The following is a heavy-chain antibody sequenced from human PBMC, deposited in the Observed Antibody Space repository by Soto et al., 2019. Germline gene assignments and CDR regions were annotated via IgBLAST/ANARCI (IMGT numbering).Heavy chain of an antibody. CDR2: ISWNSCSI. CDR3: AKDTMITFGGVNIDY. J-gene: IGHJ4*02. Sequence: EVQLVESGGGLLQPGRSLRLSCAASGFTFDDYAMHWVRQAPGKGLEWVSGISWNSCSIGYADSVKGRFTISRDNAKNSLYLQMNSLRAEDTALYYCAKDTMITFGGVNIDYWGQGTLVTVSS. D-gene: IGHD3-16*01. V-gene: IGHV3-9*01. CDR1: GFTFDDYA.